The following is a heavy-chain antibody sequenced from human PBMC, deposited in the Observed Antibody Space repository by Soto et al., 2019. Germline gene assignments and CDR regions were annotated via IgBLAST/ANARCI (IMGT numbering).Heavy chain of an antibody. D-gene: IGHD6-19*01. J-gene: IGHJ4*02. CDR3: AKEGVYSSGWYVYYFDY. Sequence: GGSLRLSCAASGFTFSSYSMNWVRQAPGKGLEWVSYIGIGSSTTYYADSVKGRFTISRDNAKNTLYLQMNSLRAEDTAVYYCAKEGVYSSGWYVYYFDYWGQGTLVTVSS. CDR1: GFTFSSYS. V-gene: IGHV3-48*01. CDR2: IGIGSSTT.